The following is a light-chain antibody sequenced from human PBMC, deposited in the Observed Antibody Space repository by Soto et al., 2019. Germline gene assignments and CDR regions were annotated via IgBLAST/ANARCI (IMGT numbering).Light chain of an antibody. CDR2: EVS. J-gene: IGLJ1*01. CDR3: VSFSSGTSVEV. V-gene: IGLV2-14*01. CDR1: NSDVGDYNY. Sequence: QSALTQPASVSGSPGQSITISCTGTNSDVGDYNYVSWYQQHPGKAPKLIIYEVSYRPSGVSSSFSGSKSGNTASLTISGLQTGDEADYYCVSFSSGTSVEVFGTGTKVTVL.